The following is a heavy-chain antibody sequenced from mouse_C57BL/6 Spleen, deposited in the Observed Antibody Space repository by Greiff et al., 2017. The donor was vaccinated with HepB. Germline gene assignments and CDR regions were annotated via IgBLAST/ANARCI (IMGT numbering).Heavy chain of an antibody. Sequence: EVQLQQSGPGLVKPSQSLSLTCSVTGYSITSGYYWNWIRQFPGNKLEWMGYISYDGSNNYNPSLKNRISITRDTSKNQFFLKLNSVTTEDTATYYCAKYPIYYAMDYWGQGTSVTVSS. D-gene: IGHD6-5*01. CDR3: AKYPIYYAMDY. V-gene: IGHV3-6*01. CDR1: GYSITSGYY. CDR2: ISYDGSN. J-gene: IGHJ4*01.